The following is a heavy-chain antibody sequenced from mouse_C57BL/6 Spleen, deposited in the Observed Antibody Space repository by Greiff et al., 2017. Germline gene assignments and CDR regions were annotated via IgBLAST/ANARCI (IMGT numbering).Heavy chain of an antibody. D-gene: IGHD1-1*01. Sequence: QVQLQQPGTELVKPGASVKLSCKASGYTFTSYWMPWVKQRPGQGLEWIGNINPSNGGTNYNEKFKSKATLTVDKSSSTAYMQLSSLTSEASAVYYCARRDYYAYYFDYWGQGTTLTVSS. CDR3: ARRDYYAYYFDY. CDR2: INPSNGGT. V-gene: IGHV1-53*01. J-gene: IGHJ2*01. CDR1: GYTFTSYW.